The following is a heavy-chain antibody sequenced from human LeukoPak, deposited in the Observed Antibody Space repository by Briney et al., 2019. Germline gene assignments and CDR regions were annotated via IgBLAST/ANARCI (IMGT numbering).Heavy chain of an antibody. J-gene: IGHJ4*02. CDR3: ARDGLRRPPTPYCGGDCPLDY. D-gene: IGHD2-21*02. Sequence: GGSLRLSCAASGFTFSSYEMNWVRQAPGKGLEWVSYISSSGSTIYYADFVKGRFTISRDNAKNSLYLQMNSLRVEDTAMYYCARDGLRRPPTPYCGGDCPLDYWGQGTLVTVSS. V-gene: IGHV3-48*03. CDR2: ISSSGSTI. CDR1: GFTFSSYE.